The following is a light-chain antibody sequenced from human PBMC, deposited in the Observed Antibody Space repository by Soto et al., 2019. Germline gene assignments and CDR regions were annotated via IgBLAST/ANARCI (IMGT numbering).Light chain of an antibody. CDR2: GAS. J-gene: IGKJ1*01. Sequence: DIVLEQSPGTVSLSPGESATLPCRASQSVSSSFLAWYQQKAGQAPRLLIYGASRRATGIPDRFSGSGSGTDFTLTISRLEPEDFAVYYCQQYVSSPWAFGQGTKVDIK. CDR3: QQYVSSPWA. CDR1: QSVSSSF. V-gene: IGKV3-20*01.